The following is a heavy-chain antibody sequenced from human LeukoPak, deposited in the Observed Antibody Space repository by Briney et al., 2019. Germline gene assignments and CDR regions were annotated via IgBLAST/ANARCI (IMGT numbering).Heavy chain of an antibody. CDR3: ARGRLGNGAGHYYFDY. CDR2: ISGSGGST. D-gene: IGHD7-27*01. CDR1: GFTFSNFA. V-gene: IGHV3-23*01. Sequence: GGSLRLSCVASGFTFSNFAMSWVRQTLGKGLEWVSGISGSGGSTYYADSVKGRFAISRDTSNTVYLQMNSLRAEDTAVYFCARGRLGNGAGHYYFDYWGQGALVIVSS. J-gene: IGHJ4*02.